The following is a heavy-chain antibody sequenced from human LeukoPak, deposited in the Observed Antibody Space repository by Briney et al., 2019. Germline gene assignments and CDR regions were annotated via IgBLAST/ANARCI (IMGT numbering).Heavy chain of an antibody. D-gene: IGHD3-10*01. CDR3: ARDQHGSGNYKCYFDY. J-gene: IGHJ4*02. V-gene: IGHV3-48*03. Sequence: GGSLRLSCAASGFTFSSYEMNWVRQAPGKGLEWLSYISSSSSTIYYADSVKGRFTISRDSAKNSLYLQMNSLRVEDTAVYYCARDQHGSGNYKCYFDYWGQGTLVTVSS. CDR2: ISSSSSTI. CDR1: GFTFSSYE.